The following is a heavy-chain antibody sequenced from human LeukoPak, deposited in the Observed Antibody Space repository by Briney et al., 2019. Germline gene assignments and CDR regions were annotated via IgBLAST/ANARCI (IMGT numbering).Heavy chain of an antibody. CDR3: ARAHLWGSYLRDAFDI. J-gene: IGHJ3*02. CDR1: GAPFNYYY. D-gene: IGHD3-16*02. CDR2: IDQNGGT. Sequence: SETLSLTCAVSGAPFNYYYWSWIRQSPGKGLEWIGEIDQNGGTKYNPSLETRVTISMDASKNQFFLRLTSVTAADTAVYYCARAHLWGSYLRDAFDIWGQGTMVTVSS. V-gene: IGHV4-34*01.